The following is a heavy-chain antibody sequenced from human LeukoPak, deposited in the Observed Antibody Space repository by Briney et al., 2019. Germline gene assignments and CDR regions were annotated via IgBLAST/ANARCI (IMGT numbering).Heavy chain of an antibody. CDR3: ARLVWLGESPGSWFDS. CDR1: GGSITSHF. Sequence: SETLSLTCPVSGGSITSHFWSWIRQPPGKGLDWIGYIHYSGRTNYNPSLKSRVTISPDTSKNQLFLKLNSVTAADTAVYYCARLVWLGESPGSWFDSWGQGTLVTVSS. D-gene: IGHD3-10*01. V-gene: IGHV4-59*11. CDR2: IHYSGRT. J-gene: IGHJ5*01.